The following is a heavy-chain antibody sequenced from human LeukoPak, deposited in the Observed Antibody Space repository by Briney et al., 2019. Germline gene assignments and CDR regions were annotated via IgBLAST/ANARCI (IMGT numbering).Heavy chain of an antibody. CDR2: IRRKTDGETT. V-gene: IGHV3-15*01. CDR3: VTDLVIEGYFDY. Sequence: GGSLRLSCAASGFTFSNVWMSWVRQVPGKGLEWVGRIRRKTDGETTDHAAPVKGRFTISRDDSKNTLYLQMNSLKTEDTAVYYCVTDLVIEGYFDYWGQGALVTVPS. J-gene: IGHJ4*02. D-gene: IGHD2-21*01. CDR1: GFTFSNVW.